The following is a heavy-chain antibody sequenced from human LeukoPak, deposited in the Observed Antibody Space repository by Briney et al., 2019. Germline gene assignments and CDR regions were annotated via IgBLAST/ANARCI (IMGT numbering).Heavy chain of an antibody. CDR3: ARGALSSRDYYNGMDV. Sequence: ASVKVSCKASGGTFIRYAISWVRQAPGQGLEWMGGIIPIFGTANYAQKFQGRVTITADESTSTAYMELSSLRSEDTAVYYCARGALSSRDYYNGMDVWGQGTTVTVSS. CDR1: GGTFIRYA. J-gene: IGHJ6*02. CDR2: IIPIFGTA. D-gene: IGHD6-19*01. V-gene: IGHV1-69*13.